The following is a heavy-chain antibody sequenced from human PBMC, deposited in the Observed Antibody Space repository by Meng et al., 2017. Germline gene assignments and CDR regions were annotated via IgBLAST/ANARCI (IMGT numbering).Heavy chain of an antibody. CDR2: IIPIFGTA. Sequence: VRLVQSGAGVKRPGSSLKVACKASGGTFSTYAISWVRQAPGQGLEWMGGIIPIFGTANYAQKFQGRVTITADKSTSTAYMELSGLRSEDTAVYYCARVGTTDAFWGQGTLVTVSS. CDR3: ARVGTTDAF. J-gene: IGHJ4*02. D-gene: IGHD2-2*01. V-gene: IGHV1-69*06. CDR1: GGTFSTYA.